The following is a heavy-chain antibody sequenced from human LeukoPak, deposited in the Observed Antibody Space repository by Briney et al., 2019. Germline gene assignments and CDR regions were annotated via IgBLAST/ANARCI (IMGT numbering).Heavy chain of an antibody. CDR2: IYYSGST. J-gene: IGHJ5*02. CDR1: GGSISSYY. D-gene: IGHD6-25*01. V-gene: IGHV4-59*08. Sequence: SETLSLTCTVSGGSISSYYWSWIRQPPGKGLEWIGYIYYSGSTNYNPSLKSRVTMSVDTSKNQFSLKLSSVTAADTAVYYCASLYSSVAGWFDPWGQGTLVTVSS. CDR3: ASLYSSVAGWFDP.